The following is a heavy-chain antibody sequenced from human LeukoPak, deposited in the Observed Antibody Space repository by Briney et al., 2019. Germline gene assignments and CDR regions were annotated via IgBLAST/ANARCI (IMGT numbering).Heavy chain of an antibody. V-gene: IGHV3-9*01. D-gene: IGHD3-16*01. CDR2: ISWNSGSI. Sequence: GGSLRLSCAASGFTFDDYAMHWVRQAPGKGLEWVSGISWNSGSIGYADSVKGRFTISRDNAKNSLYLQMNSLRAEDTAVYYCAGARGYYYGMDVWGQGTTVTVSS. CDR3: AGARGYYYGMDV. CDR1: GFTFDDYA. J-gene: IGHJ6*02.